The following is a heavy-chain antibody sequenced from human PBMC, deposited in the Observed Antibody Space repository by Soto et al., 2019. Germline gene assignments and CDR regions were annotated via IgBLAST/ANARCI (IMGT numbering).Heavy chain of an antibody. V-gene: IGHV4-59*01. CDR1: GGSISSYY. CDR3: ARSGSSSGWYLYYYYGMDV. CDR2: IYYSGST. Sequence: QVQLQESGPGLVKPSETLSLTCTVSGGSISSYYWSWIRQPPGKGLEWIGYIYYSGSTNYNPSLKGRVPIAVDTSKNQSSLKLSSVTAADTAVYYGARSGSSSGWYLYYYYGMDVWGQGTTVTVSS. J-gene: IGHJ6*02. D-gene: IGHD6-19*01.